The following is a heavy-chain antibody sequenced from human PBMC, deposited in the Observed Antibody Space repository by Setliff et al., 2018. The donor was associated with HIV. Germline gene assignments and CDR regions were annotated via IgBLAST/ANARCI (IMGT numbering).Heavy chain of an antibody. CDR3: ASTRLSYDSSGYDPHDAFDI. Sequence: ASVKVSCKASGYTFTSYAIHWVRQAPGQSLEWMGWINAGYGNTKYSQKFQGRVTITRDASASTAYMELSSLRSEDTAVYYCASTRLSYDSSGYDPHDAFDIWGQGTMVTVSS. J-gene: IGHJ3*02. CDR1: GYTFTSYA. CDR2: INAGYGNT. D-gene: IGHD3-22*01. V-gene: IGHV1-3*01.